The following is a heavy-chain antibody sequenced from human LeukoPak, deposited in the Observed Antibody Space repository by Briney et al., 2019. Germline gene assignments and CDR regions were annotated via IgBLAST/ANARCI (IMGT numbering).Heavy chain of an antibody. CDR1: GFTFSDYY. CDR2: ISSSGSTI. Sequence: GGSLRLSCAASGFTFSDYYMSLIRQAPGKGLDWVSYISSSGSTIYYADSVKGRFTISRDNAKNSLYLQMNSLRAEDTAAYYCARDQVCIAGSYYFGDYYYYVMDVWGQGTTVTVSS. J-gene: IGHJ6*02. D-gene: IGHD2-15*01. CDR3: ARDQVCIAGSYYFGDYYYYVMDV. V-gene: IGHV3-11*01.